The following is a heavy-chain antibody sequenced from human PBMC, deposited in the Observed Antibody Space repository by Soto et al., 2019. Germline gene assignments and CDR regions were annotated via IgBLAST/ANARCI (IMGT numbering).Heavy chain of an antibody. CDR2: INPNSGST. V-gene: IGHV1-2*02. J-gene: IGHJ3*02. Sequence: QVQLVQSGAEVKKPGASVKVSCKASGYTFTGYYIHWVRQAPGQGLEWMGWINPNSGSTNYAQKFQGRVTMTKDTSISTTYMDLSRLRSDYTAVYYCARYCSSVSCYDEIWGQGTMITVSS. D-gene: IGHD2-15*01. CDR3: ARYCSSVSCYDEI. CDR1: GYTFTGYY.